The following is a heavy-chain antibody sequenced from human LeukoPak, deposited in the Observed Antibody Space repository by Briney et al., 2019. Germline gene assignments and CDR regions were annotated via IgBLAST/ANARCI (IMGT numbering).Heavy chain of an antibody. CDR2: IYHSGST. J-gene: IGHJ5*02. CDR3: ARDTSEEYQLLYNWFDP. Sequence: SETLSLTCTVSGYSISSGYYWGWIRQPPGKGLDWIGSIYHSGSTYYNPSLKSRVTISVDTSKNQFSLKLSSVTAADTAVYYCARDTSEEYQLLYNWFDPWGQGTLVTVSS. CDR1: GYSISSGYY. D-gene: IGHD2-2*02. V-gene: IGHV4-38-2*02.